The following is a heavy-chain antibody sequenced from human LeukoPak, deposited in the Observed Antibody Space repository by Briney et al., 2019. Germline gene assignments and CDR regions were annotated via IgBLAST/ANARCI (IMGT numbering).Heavy chain of an antibody. D-gene: IGHD2-15*01. CDR2: INPSGGST. CDR3: ARESNCSGGSCYSDWFDP. V-gene: IGHV1-46*01. Sequence: ASVKVSCKASGYTFTSYYMHWVRQAPGQGLEWMGIINPSGGSTSYAQKFQGRVTMTRDTSTSTVYMELSSLRSKDTAVYYCARESNCSGGSCYSDWFDPWGQGTLVTVSS. CDR1: GYTFTSYY. J-gene: IGHJ5*02.